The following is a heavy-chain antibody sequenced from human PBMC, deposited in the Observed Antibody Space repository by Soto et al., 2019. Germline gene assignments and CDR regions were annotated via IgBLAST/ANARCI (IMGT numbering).Heavy chain of an antibody. Sequence: EVQLVESGGGLVQPGGSLRLSCAASGFTFSNYNMNWVRQAPGKGLEWVSYISSSSSTIYYADSVKGRFTISRDNAKNSPYLQMNSMRDEDTAVYYCARAGGYSFGFGPGGWGQGTLVTVSS. J-gene: IGHJ4*02. V-gene: IGHV3-48*02. CDR3: ARAGGYSFGFGPGG. CDR2: ISSSSSTI. CDR1: GFTFSNYN. D-gene: IGHD5-18*01.